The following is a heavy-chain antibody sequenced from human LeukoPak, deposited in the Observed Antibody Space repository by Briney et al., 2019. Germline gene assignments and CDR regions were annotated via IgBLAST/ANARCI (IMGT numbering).Heavy chain of an antibody. CDR2: IIPIFCTA. Sequence: ASVKVSCKASGYTFTSYDINWVRQATGQGLEWMGGIIPIFCTANYAQKFQGRVKITTDESTSTAYMELSSLRSEDTAVYYCARVPSSYYYYYMDVWGKGTTVTVSS. V-gene: IGHV1-69*05. CDR1: GYTFTSYD. J-gene: IGHJ6*03. CDR3: ARVPSSYYYYYMDV.